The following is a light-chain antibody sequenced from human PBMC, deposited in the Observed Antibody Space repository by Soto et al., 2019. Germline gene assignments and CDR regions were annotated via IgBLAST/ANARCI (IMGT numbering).Light chain of an antibody. Sequence: DIQMTQSPSSLSASVGDRVTITCRASQDIGPYLAWYQQKSGRVPELLIYSASTLQSGVPSRVSGSGSGSDFSLTTSGLQPEDAATYYCQKYDRGPLTFGGGTKVEI. V-gene: IGKV1-27*01. CDR1: QDIGPY. J-gene: IGKJ4*01. CDR2: SAS. CDR3: QKYDRGPLT.